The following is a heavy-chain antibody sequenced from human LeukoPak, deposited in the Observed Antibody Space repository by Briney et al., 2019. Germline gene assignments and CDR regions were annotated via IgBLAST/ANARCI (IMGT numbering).Heavy chain of an antibody. D-gene: IGHD3-16*02. Sequence: ASVKVSCKASGGTFSSYAISWVRQAPGQGLEWMGRIIPIFGTANYAQKFQGSVTITTDESTSTAYMELSSLRSEDTAVYYCARSSYDYVWGSYRNEYYFDYWGQGTLVTVSS. CDR2: IIPIFGTA. J-gene: IGHJ4*02. CDR1: GGTFSSYA. CDR3: ARSSYDYVWGSYRNEYYFDY. V-gene: IGHV1-69*05.